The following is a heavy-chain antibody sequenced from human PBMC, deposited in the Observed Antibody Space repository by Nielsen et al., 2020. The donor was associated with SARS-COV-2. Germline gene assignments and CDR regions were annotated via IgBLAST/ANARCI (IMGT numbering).Heavy chain of an antibody. V-gene: IGHV4-39*01. D-gene: IGHD2-8*02. CDR1: GGSVSSGSYY. Sequence: SETLSLTCTVSGGSVSSGSYYWGWIRQPPGKGLEWIGSIYYSGSTYYNPSLKSRVTISVDTSKNQFSLKLSSVTAADTAVYYCARLWSGSPGYWGQGTLVTVSS. CDR2: IYYSGST. CDR3: ARLWSGSPGY. J-gene: IGHJ4*02.